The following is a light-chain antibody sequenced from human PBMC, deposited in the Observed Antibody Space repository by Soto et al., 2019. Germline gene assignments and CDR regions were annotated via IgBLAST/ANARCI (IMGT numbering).Light chain of an antibody. Sequence: EIVMMQSPDTLSVFPGDRATLSCRASQSVSRNLAWYQQKPGQAPRLLIYGASTRATGIPARFSASGSGTEFTLTISSLQSEDFALYYCQQYNNWPPVTFGGGTKVEIK. V-gene: IGKV3-15*01. CDR3: QQYNNWPPVT. J-gene: IGKJ4*01. CDR2: GAS. CDR1: QSVSRN.